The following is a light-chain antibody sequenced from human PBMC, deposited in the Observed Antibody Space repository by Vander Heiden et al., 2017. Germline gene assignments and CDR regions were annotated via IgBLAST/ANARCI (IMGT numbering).Light chain of an antibody. V-gene: IGLV1-40*01. CDR3: QSYDSSLRGPVV. J-gene: IGLJ2*01. CDR1: RSHIRPGYA. CDR2: GSS. Sequence: QSVLTQPPSVSRAPGQRVHISCTGSRSHIRPGYAVHWDQQLPGTSHKLLIYGSSKRLSGVADRFAGSKSGTSAALAMTGLQAEDEADYYCQSYDSSLRGPVVFGGGTKLTVL.